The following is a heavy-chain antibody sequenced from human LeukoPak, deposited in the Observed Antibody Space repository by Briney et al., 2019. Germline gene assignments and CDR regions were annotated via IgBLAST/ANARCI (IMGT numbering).Heavy chain of an antibody. J-gene: IGHJ4*02. CDR2: ISSSGSTI. CDR1: GFTFSSYA. Sequence: GGSLRLSCAASGFTFSSYAMSWVRQAPGKGLEWVSYISSSGSTIYYTDSVKGRFTISRDNAKNSLYLQMNSLRAEDTAVYYCARDGGPAVMDYWGQGTLVTVSS. V-gene: IGHV3-48*04. D-gene: IGHD2-2*01. CDR3: ARDGGPAVMDY.